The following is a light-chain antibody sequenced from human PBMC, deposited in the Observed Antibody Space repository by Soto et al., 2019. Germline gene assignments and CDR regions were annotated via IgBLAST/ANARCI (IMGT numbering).Light chain of an antibody. CDR3: QQYNNWPIT. CDR2: DAS. J-gene: IGKJ5*01. CDR1: QSVSSN. V-gene: IGKV3-15*01. Sequence: EIEMTQSPATLSVSPGERATLSCRASQSVSSNLAWYQQKPGLAPRLLINDASTRATAVPARFSGSGSGTEFTLTISSLQSEDVAVYYCQQYNNWPITFGQGTRLEIK.